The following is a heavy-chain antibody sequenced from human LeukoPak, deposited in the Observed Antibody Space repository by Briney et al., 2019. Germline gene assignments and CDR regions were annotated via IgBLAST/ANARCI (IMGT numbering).Heavy chain of an antibody. D-gene: IGHD6-13*01. Sequence: GGSLRLSCAASGFTFSSYSMNWVRQAPGKGLEWVSSISSSSSYIYYADSVKGRFTISRDNAKNSLYLQMNSLRAEDTAVYYCAREGSRILLKTLRLLDYWGQGTLVTVSS. CDR3: AREGSRILLKTLRLLDY. CDR1: GFTFSSYS. V-gene: IGHV3-21*01. CDR2: ISSSSSYI. J-gene: IGHJ4*02.